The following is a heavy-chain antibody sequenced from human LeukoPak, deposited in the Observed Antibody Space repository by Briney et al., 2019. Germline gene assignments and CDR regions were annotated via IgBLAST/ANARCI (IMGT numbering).Heavy chain of an antibody. CDR2: IIPILGIA. CDR1: GVTFSSYT. J-gene: IGHJ6*03. D-gene: IGHD2-2*01. Sequence: SVKVSCKASGVTFSSYTISWVRQAPGQGLEWMGRIIPILGIANYAQKFQGRVTTTADKSTSTAYMELSSLRSEDTAVYYCAIVVVPANMDVWGKGTTVTVSS. V-gene: IGHV1-69*02. CDR3: AIVVVPANMDV.